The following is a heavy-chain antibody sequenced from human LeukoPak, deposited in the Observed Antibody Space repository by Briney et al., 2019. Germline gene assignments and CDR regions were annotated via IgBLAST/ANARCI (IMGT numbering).Heavy chain of an antibody. J-gene: IGHJ4*02. D-gene: IGHD6-13*01. V-gene: IGHV3-53*01. Sequence: PGGSLRLSCAASGFTVSSNYMSWVRQAPGKGLEWVSVIYSGGSTYYADSVKGRFTIFRDNSKNTLYLQMNSLRAEDTAVYYCARDMGIAAAGIEGLWGQGTLVTVSS. CDR1: GFTVSSNY. CDR3: ARDMGIAAAGIEGL. CDR2: IYSGGST.